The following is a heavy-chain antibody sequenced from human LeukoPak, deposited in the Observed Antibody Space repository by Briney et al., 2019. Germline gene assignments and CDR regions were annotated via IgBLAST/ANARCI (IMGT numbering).Heavy chain of an antibody. Sequence: GSLRLSCAASGFSFSSYAMSWVRQAPGKGLEWVSSISGSGDNTYYAESVKGRFTISRDNSKNTLYLQMNSLRAEDTAVYYCAKATSYSSSWTDYWGQGTLVTVSS. CDR3: AKATSYSSSWTDY. D-gene: IGHD6-13*01. J-gene: IGHJ4*02. CDR2: ISGSGDNT. V-gene: IGHV3-23*01. CDR1: GFSFSSYA.